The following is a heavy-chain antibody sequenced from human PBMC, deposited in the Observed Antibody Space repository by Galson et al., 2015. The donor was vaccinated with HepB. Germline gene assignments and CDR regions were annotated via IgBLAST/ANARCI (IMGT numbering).Heavy chain of an antibody. CDR2: ISSSSSYI. V-gene: IGHV3-21*01. D-gene: IGHD3-16*01. CDR3: AREGGQMDAFDI. J-gene: IGHJ3*02. Sequence: SLRLSCAVSGFTFSSYSMNWVRQAPGKVLEWVSSISSSSSYIYYADSVKGRFTISRDNAKNSLYLQMNSQRAEDTAVYYCAREGGQMDAFDIWGQGTMVTVSS. CDR1: GFTFSSYS.